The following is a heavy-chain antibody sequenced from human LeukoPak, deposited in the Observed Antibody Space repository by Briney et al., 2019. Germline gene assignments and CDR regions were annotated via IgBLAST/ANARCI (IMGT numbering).Heavy chain of an antibody. CDR2: INWNGGST. J-gene: IGHJ5*02. CDR1: GFTFDDYG. CDR3: ARVPPYNWNYEIDP. D-gene: IGHD1-7*01. Sequence: RPGGSLRLSCAASGFTFDDYGMSWVRHAPGKGLEWVSGINWNGGSTGYADSVKGRFTISRDNAKNSLYLQMNSLRAEDTALYYCARVPPYNWNYEIDPWAREPWSPSPQ. V-gene: IGHV3-20*04.